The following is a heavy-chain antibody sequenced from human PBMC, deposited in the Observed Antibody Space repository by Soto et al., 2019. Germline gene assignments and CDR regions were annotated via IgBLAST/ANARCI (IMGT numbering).Heavy chain of an antibody. V-gene: IGHV4-34*01. CDR1: GGSFSGYY. J-gene: IGHJ4*02. CDR3: AREGVGYSSGRPLDY. Sequence: PSETLSLTCAVYGGSFSGYYWSWIRQPPGKGLEWIGEINHSGSTNYNPSLKSRVTISVDTSKNQFSLKLSSVTAADTAVYYCAREGVGYSSGRPLDYWGQGTLVTVSS. D-gene: IGHD6-19*01. CDR2: INHSGST.